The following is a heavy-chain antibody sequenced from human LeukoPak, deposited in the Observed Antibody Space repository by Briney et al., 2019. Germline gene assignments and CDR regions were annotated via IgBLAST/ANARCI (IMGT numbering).Heavy chain of an antibody. Sequence: ASVKVSFKSSGYTFTIYRICLVREAPGQGLEWMGWISAYNGNTNYAQKLQGRVTMNTDTSTSKAYMELRSLRSDDTAVYYCARDPIAVAGPYFDYWGQGTLVTVSS. CDR2: ISAYNGNT. CDR3: ARDPIAVAGPYFDY. D-gene: IGHD6-19*01. J-gene: IGHJ4*02. V-gene: IGHV1-18*01. CDR1: GYTFTIYR.